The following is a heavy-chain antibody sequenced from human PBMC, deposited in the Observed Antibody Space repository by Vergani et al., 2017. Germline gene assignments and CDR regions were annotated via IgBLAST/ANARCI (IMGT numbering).Heavy chain of an antibody. D-gene: IGHD4-23*01. Sequence: QVQLQASGPGRVKPSQTLALTCTMSGGSISAGYYFWSWIRQPAGKGLEWLGHLSASGNARHNPYLKTRVSMSVDTSKNQLSLTVTSVTAADTAIYFCARRSGGYYSGGKVHPLRTAFDVWGHGTVVTVSS. J-gene: IGHJ3*01. CDR3: ARRSGGYYSGGKVHPLRTAFDV. CDR2: LSASGNA. CDR1: GGSISAGYYF. V-gene: IGHV4-61*02.